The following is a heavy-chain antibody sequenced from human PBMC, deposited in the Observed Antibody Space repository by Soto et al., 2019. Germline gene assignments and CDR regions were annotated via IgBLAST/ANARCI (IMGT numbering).Heavy chain of an antibody. V-gene: IGHV3-23*01. D-gene: IGHD2-15*01. CDR3: AKAVRYCSGGSCLSPPDAFDI. Sequence: EVQLLESGGGLVQPGGSLRLSCAASGFTFSSYAMSWVRQAPGKGLEWVSAISGSGGSTYYADSVKGRFTISRDNSKNTLHLQMNSVRAEDTGVYYCAKAVRYCSGGSCLSPPDAFDIWGQGTMGTVSS. J-gene: IGHJ3*02. CDR2: ISGSGGST. CDR1: GFTFSSYA.